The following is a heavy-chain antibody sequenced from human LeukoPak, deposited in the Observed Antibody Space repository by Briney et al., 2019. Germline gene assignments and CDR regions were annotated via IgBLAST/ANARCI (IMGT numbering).Heavy chain of an antibody. J-gene: IGHJ4*02. Sequence: SETLSLTCTVAGGSISSYYWSWIRQPPGKGLEWIGYIYYSGSTNYNPSLKSRVTISVDTSKNQFSLKLSSVTAADTAVYYCARGYSSSWYLYWGQGTLVTVSS. V-gene: IGHV4-59*01. CDR1: GGSISSYY. D-gene: IGHD6-13*01. CDR3: ARGYSSSWYLY. CDR2: IYYSGST.